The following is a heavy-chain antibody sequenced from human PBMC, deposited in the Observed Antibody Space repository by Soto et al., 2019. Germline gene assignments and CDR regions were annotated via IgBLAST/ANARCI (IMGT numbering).Heavy chain of an antibody. J-gene: IGHJ4*02. Sequence: GGSLRLSCAASGFTFSNAWMNWVRQAPGKGLEWVGRIKSKTDGGTTDYAAPVKGRFTISRDDSKNTLYLQTNSLKTEDTAVYYCTTGDEWLVPGVDYWGQGTLVTVSS. D-gene: IGHD6-19*01. CDR1: GFTFSNAW. V-gene: IGHV3-15*07. CDR3: TTGDEWLVPGVDY. CDR2: IKSKTDGGTT.